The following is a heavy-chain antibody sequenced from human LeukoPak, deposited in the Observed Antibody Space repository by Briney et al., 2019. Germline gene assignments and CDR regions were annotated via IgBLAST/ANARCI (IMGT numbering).Heavy chain of an antibody. CDR1: GFTFSNLW. D-gene: IGHD3-9*01. CDR2: IKQDGSNK. CDR3: AKVIGYDILTGYYGFDY. Sequence: GGSLRLSCAASGFTFSNLWMSWVRQAPGKGLKWVANIKQDGSNKYYADSVKGRFTISRDNSKNTLYLQMSRLRAEDTAVYYCAKVIGYDILTGYYGFDYWGQGTLVTVSS. V-gene: IGHV3-7*01. J-gene: IGHJ4*02.